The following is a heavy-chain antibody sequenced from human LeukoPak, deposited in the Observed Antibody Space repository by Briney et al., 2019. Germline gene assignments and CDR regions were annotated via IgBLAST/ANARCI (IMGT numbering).Heavy chain of an antibody. D-gene: IGHD4-17*01. V-gene: IGHV4-4*02. J-gene: IGHJ4*02. CDR2: IYHSGST. Sequence: SETLSLTCAVSGGSISSSNWWSWVRQPPGKGLEWIGEIYHSGSTHYNPSLKSRVTISVDKSKNQFSLKLSSVTAADTAVYYCARTVDYGDYGVDYWGQGTLVTVSS. CDR3: ARTVDYGDYGVDY. CDR1: GGSISSSNW.